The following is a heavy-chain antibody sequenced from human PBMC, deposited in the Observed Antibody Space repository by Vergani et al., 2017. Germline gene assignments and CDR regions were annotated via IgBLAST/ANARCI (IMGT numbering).Heavy chain of an antibody. Sequence: QVQLQESGPGLVKPSETLSLTCTVSGGSISSYYWSWIRQPPGKGLEWLGYSYYSGSTNYNPSLKSRVTISVDTSKNQFSLKLSSVTAADTAVYYCARGGARITMVRGVIPPKFDYWGQGTLVTVSS. CDR1: GGSISSYY. CDR3: ARGGARITMVRGVIPPKFDY. D-gene: IGHD3-10*01. V-gene: IGHV4-59*12. CDR2: SYYSGST. J-gene: IGHJ4*02.